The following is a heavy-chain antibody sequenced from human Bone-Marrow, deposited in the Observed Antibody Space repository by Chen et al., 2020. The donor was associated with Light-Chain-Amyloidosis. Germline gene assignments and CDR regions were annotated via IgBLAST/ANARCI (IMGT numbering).Heavy chain of an antibody. J-gene: IGHJ3*01. D-gene: IGHD3-22*01. CDR2: ICSEGNFV. V-gene: IGHV3-21*01. CDR3: ARRLYSDSAAYQPSSFDV. CDR1: GFTFSSYS. Sequence: EVQLVESGGDLVKPVGSMRLSCAASGFTFSSYSMNWVRQAPGRGLEWVAYICSEGNFVYYADSVKGRFFISRDNAKNSLFLQMSSLRVEDTALYYCARRLYSDSAAYQPSSFDVWGRGTIVTVSS.